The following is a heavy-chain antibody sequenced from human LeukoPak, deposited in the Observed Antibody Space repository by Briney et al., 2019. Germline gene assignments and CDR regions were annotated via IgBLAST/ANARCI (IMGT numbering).Heavy chain of an antibody. J-gene: IGHJ4*02. Sequence: GGSLRLSCAASGFTFSSYAMHWVRQAPGKGLEWVAVISYDGSNKYYADSVKGRFTISRDNSKNTLYLQMNSLRAEDTAMYYCARQRESFGESDYWGQGTLVTVSS. CDR3: ARQRESFGESDY. CDR1: GFTFSSYA. V-gene: IGHV3-30*04. CDR2: ISYDGSNK. D-gene: IGHD3-10*01.